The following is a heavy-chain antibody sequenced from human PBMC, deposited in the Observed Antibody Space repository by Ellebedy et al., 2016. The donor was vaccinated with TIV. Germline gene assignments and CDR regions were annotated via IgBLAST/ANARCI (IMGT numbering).Heavy chain of an antibody. J-gene: IGHJ3*02. Sequence: GESLKISCAASGFSFNSYAMSWVRQAPGKGLEWVSTISNTGSRTYYADSVKGRFTMSRDNSKNTVYLQMNSLTAEDTAVYYCSKERTIGSYSTDACDIWGQGTVVTVS. CDR1: GFSFNSYA. D-gene: IGHD1-26*01. CDR2: ISNTGSRT. CDR3: SKERTIGSYSTDACDI. V-gene: IGHV3-23*01.